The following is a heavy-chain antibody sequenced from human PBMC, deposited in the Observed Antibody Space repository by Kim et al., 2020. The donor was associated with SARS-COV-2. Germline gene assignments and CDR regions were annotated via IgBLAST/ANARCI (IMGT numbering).Heavy chain of an antibody. J-gene: IGHJ6*02. CDR3: AKSKPPYYGSGSYYFYYYYGMDV. CDR1: GFTFSSYG. Sequence: GGSLRLSCAASGFTFSSYGMHWVRQAPGKGLEWVAVISYDGSNKYYADSVKGRFTISRDNSKNTLYLQMNSLRAEDTAVYYCAKSKPPYYGSGSYYFYYYYGMDVWGQGTTVTVSS. D-gene: IGHD3-10*01. CDR2: ISYDGSNK. V-gene: IGHV3-30*18.